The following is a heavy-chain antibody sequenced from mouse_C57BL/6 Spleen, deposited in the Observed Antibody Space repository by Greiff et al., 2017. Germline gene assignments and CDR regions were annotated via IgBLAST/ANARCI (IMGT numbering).Heavy chain of an antibody. CDR3: ARKRNYAPFDV. D-gene: IGHD1-1*02. V-gene: IGHV1-52*01. CDR2: IDPSDSET. J-gene: IGHJ1*03. CDR1: GYTFTSYW. Sequence: QVQLQQPGAELVRPGSSVKLSCKASGYTFTSYWMHWVKQRPIQGLEWIGNIDPSDSETHYNQKFKDKATLTVDKSSSTAYMQLSSLTSEDSAVYYCARKRNYAPFDVWGTGTTVTVSS.